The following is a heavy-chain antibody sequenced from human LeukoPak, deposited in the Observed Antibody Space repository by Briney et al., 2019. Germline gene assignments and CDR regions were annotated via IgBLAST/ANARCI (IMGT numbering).Heavy chain of an antibody. V-gene: IGHV4-34*01. J-gene: IGHJ3*02. CDR2: INHSGST. CDR1: GGSFSGYY. D-gene: IGHD2-15*01. Sequence: SETLSLTCAVYGGSFSGYYWSWIRQPPGKGLEWIGEINHSGSTNYNPSLKSRVTISVDTSKNQFSLKLSSVTAADTAVYYCARLPGYCSGGSCYRWAFDIWGQGTMVTVSS. CDR3: ARLPGYCSGGSCYRWAFDI.